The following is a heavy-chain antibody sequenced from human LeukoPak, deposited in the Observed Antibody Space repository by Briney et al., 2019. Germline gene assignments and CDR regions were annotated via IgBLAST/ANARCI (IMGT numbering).Heavy chain of an antibody. CDR1: GGTFSSYA. Sequence: ASVKFSCKASGGTFSSYAISWVRQAPGQGLEWMGWISPYNGNTNYAQKLQGRVTMTTDTSTSTAYMELRSLRSDDTAVYYCARDANIVVVPAANYYYYYGMDVWGQGTTVTVSS. J-gene: IGHJ6*02. V-gene: IGHV1-18*01. CDR3: ARDANIVVVPAANYYYYYGMDV. D-gene: IGHD2-2*01. CDR2: ISPYNGNT.